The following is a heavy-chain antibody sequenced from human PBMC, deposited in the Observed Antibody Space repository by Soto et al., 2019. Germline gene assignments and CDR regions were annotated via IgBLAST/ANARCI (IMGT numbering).Heavy chain of an antibody. V-gene: IGHV3-30-3*01. CDR2: ISYDGSNK. CDR3: ARAYCGGDCYSDAVDI. Sequence: QVQLVESGGGVVQPGRSLRLSCAASGFTFSSYAMHWVRQAPGKGLEWVAVISYDGSNKYYADSVKGRFTISRDNSKNTLYLQMNGLSAEDTAVYYCARAYCGGDCYSDAVDIWGQETMVTVSS. D-gene: IGHD2-21*02. CDR1: GFTFSSYA. J-gene: IGHJ3*02.